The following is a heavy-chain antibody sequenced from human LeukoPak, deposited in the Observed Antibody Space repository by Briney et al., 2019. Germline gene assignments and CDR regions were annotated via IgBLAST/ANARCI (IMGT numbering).Heavy chain of an antibody. CDR1: GGSFSGYY. CDR3: ARQEWDYYYYMDV. Sequence: SETLSLTCAVYGGSFSGYYWSWIRQPPGKGLEWIGEINHSGSTNYNPSLKSRVTISVDTSKDQFSLKLSSVTAADTAVYYCARQEWDYYYYMDVWGKGTTVTISS. V-gene: IGHV4-34*01. D-gene: IGHD3-3*01. J-gene: IGHJ6*03. CDR2: INHSGST.